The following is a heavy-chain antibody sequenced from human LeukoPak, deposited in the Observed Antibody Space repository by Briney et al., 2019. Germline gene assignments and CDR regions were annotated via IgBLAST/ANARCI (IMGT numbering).Heavy chain of an antibody. CDR1: GFTFSNYW. J-gene: IGHJ3*02. Sequence: GGSLRLSCAASGFTFSNYWMHWVRQAPGKGLVWVSRISYDGSSTNYADSVKGRFTISRDNAKNSLYLQMNSLRAEDTALYYCARGPRVGATYAFDIWGQGTMVTVSS. D-gene: IGHD1-26*01. V-gene: IGHV3-74*01. CDR3: ARGPRVGATYAFDI. CDR2: ISYDGSST.